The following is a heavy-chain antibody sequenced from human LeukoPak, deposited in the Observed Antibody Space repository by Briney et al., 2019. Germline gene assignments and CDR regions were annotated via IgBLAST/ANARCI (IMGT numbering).Heavy chain of an antibody. J-gene: IGHJ5*02. V-gene: IGHV3-30*18. CDR2: ISYDGSNK. CDR1: GFTFSSYG. D-gene: IGHD6-13*01. CDR3: AKEDSSSYH. Sequence: GRSLRLSCAASGFTFSSYGMHWVRQAPGKGLEWVAVISYDGSNKYYADSVKSRFTISRDNSKNTLYLQMNSLRAEDTAVYYCAKEDSSSYHWGQGTLVTVSS.